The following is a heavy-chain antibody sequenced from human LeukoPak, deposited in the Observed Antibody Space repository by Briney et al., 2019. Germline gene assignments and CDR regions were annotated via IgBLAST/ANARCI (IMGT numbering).Heavy chain of an antibody. V-gene: IGHV3-48*03. CDR1: GFTFSSYE. CDR2: ISSSGSTI. J-gene: IGHJ4*02. Sequence: PGGSLRLSCAASGFTFSSYEMNWVRQAPGKGLEWVSYISSSGSTIYYAGSVKGRFTISRDNAKNSLYLQMNSLRAEDTAVYYCARDEGTDYFDYWGQGTLVTVSS. CDR3: ARDEGTDYFDY.